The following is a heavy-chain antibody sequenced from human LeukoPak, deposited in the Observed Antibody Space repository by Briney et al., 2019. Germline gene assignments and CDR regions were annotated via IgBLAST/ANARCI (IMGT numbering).Heavy chain of an antibody. Sequence: PGGSLRLSCAASGFTYSDYNMNWVRQAPGKGLEWVSYITNGGSTIHHADSVKGRFTISRDNAKKTLYLQMNSLRAEDTAVYYCARSIGLTGGGVDVWGQGTTVTVSS. CDR3: ARSIGLTGGGVDV. D-gene: IGHD3-9*01. CDR1: GFTYSDYN. V-gene: IGHV3-11*01. CDR2: ITNGGSTI. J-gene: IGHJ6*02.